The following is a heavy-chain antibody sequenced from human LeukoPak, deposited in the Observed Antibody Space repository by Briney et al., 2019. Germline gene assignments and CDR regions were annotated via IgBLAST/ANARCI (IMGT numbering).Heavy chain of an antibody. CDR1: GFTFSSYW. D-gene: IGHD3-22*01. J-gene: IGHJ4*02. CDR2: ISYDGSNK. V-gene: IGHV3-30*03. CDR3: ARDPSSGYYYYFDY. Sequence: HPGGSLRLSCAASGFTFSSYWMSWVRQAPGKGLEWVAVISYDGSNKYYADSVKGRFTISRDSSKNTLYLQMNSLRAEDTAVYYCARDPSSGYYYYFDYWGQGTLVTVSS.